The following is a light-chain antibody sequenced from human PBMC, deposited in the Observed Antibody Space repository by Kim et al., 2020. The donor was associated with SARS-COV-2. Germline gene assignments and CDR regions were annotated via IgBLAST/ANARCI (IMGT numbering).Light chain of an antibody. J-gene: IGKJ2*01. CDR3: QQRANWL. CDR1: QTVRTS. Sequence: TVAWSPGQRATLSCRAIQTVRTSFAWYQQKPGQAPRLLIYYTSNRATGIPAKFSGSGSGTDFTLTISSLEPADSAVYYCQQRANWLFGQGTKLEI. V-gene: IGKV3-11*01. CDR2: YTS.